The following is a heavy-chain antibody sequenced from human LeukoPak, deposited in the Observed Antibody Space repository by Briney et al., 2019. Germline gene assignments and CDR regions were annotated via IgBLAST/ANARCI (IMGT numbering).Heavy chain of an antibody. D-gene: IGHD4-17*01. V-gene: IGHV3-23*01. CDR1: AFTFSTYA. Sequence: GGSLRLSCAASAFTFSTYAMSWVRQAPGQGPDWVSSITDSGGGTYYADSVKGRFTISRDNSKNTLYLQMNSLRAEDTAVYYCAKHPLGPYGSQGYFDYWGQGTLVTVSS. CDR3: AKHPLGPYGSQGYFDY. CDR2: ITDSGGGT. J-gene: IGHJ4*02.